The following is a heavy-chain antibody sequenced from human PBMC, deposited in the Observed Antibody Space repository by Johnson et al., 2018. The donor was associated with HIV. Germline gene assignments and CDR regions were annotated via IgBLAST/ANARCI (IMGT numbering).Heavy chain of an antibody. Sequence: QVQLVESGGSAVHPGTSLRLSCVASGFTFRNFAMHWVRQAPGKGLDWVAQISYDGSSEYYADSFQGRFTISRDNSKNTLYLQMNSLRAEDTAVYYCAKDVIVVVPAAPDAFDIWGQGTMVIVSS. J-gene: IGHJ3*02. CDR1: GFTFRNFA. CDR3: AKDVIVVVPAAPDAFDI. D-gene: IGHD2-2*01. CDR2: ISYDGSSE. V-gene: IGHV3-30-3*01.